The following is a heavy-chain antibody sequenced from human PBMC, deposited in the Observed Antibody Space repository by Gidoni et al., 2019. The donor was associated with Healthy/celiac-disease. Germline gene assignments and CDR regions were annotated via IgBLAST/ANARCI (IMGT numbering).Heavy chain of an antibody. V-gene: IGHV2-5*01. Sequence: QITLKESGPTLVKPTQTTTLTCTSLGLQLGTSGVGVGWVLPPPGKALEGLELIYWNDDKRYSPSLKSRLTITKDNSKNQVVLTMTNMDPVDTATYYCAHRLRGYSYRVGYFDYWGQGTLVTVSS. CDR2: IYWNDDK. J-gene: IGHJ4*02. CDR1: GLQLGTSGVG. D-gene: IGHD5-18*01. CDR3: AHRLRGYSYRVGYFDY.